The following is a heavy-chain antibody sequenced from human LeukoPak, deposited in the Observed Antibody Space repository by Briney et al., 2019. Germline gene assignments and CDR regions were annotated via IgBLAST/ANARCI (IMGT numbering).Heavy chain of an antibody. CDR1: GFTFSSYG. V-gene: IGHV3-23*01. J-gene: IGHJ6*03. CDR3: TSMTTVTTDDYYYYYMDV. CDR2: ISGSGGST. D-gene: IGHD4-17*01. Sequence: GGSLRLSCAASGFTFSSYGMSWVRQAPGKGLEWVSDISGSGGSTYYADSVKGRFTISRDNSKNTLYLQMNSLRAEDTAVYYCTSMTTVTTDDYYYYYMDVWGKGTTVTVSS.